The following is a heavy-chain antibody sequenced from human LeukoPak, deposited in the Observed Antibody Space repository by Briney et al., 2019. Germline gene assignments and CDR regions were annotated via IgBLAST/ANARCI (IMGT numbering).Heavy chain of an antibody. D-gene: IGHD2/OR15-2a*01. V-gene: IGHV3-7*01. Sequence: GGSLRLSCAASGFTFSSYWMSWVRQAPGKGLEWVANIKQDGSEKYYVDSVKGRITISRDNAKNSLYLQMNSLRAEDTAVYYCARDRRIRYYYYYYGMDVWGQGTTVTVSS. CDR3: ARDRRIRYYYYYYGMDV. CDR2: IKQDGSEK. CDR1: GFTFSSYW. J-gene: IGHJ6*02.